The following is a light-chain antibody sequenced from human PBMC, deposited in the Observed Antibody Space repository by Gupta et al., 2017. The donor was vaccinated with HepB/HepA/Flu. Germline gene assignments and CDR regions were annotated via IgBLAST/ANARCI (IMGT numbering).Light chain of an antibody. CDR2: GAS. CDR3: QQDNNWPLT. CDR1: QSVGSN. V-gene: IGKV3-15*01. Sequence: EIVMTQSPATLSVSPGERATLSCGASQSVGSNLAWYQQKPGQAPRLLIYGASTRATGIPARFSGSGSGTEFSLTISSLQSEDFTVYYCQQDNNWPLTFGGGTKVEI. J-gene: IGKJ4*01.